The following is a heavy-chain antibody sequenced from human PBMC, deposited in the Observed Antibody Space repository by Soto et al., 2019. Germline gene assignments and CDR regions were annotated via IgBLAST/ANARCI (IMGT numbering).Heavy chain of an antibody. CDR3: ARDCTSGSCYSRYDY. D-gene: IGHD2-15*01. V-gene: IGHV1-3*01. J-gene: IGHJ4*02. Sequence: QVQLVQSGAEVKKPGASVKVSCKASGYTFTSYAIHWVRQAPGQRLEWMGWINAGNGNTRYSEKFQGRVTITRDTSASTAYMELSSLISEDTAVYYCARDCTSGSCYSRYDYWGQGTLVTVSS. CDR2: INAGNGNT. CDR1: GYTFTSYA.